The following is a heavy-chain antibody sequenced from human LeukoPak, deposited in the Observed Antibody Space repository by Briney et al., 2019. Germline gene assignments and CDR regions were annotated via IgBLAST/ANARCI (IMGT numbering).Heavy chain of an antibody. CDR1: GGSITSGDYY. V-gene: IGHV4-30-4*01. D-gene: IGHD3-22*01. CDR3: ARPYYYDSRIDP. CDR2: MYYSGST. Sequence: PSQTLSLTCTVSGGSITSGDYYWSWIRQPPGKGLEWIAYMYYSGSTYYNPSLKSRVTMSADTSKNQLSLKLSSVTAADTAVYYCARPYYYDSRIDPWGQGILVTVSS. J-gene: IGHJ5*02.